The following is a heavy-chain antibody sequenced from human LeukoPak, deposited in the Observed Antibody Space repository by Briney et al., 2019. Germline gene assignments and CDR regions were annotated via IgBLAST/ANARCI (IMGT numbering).Heavy chain of an antibody. CDR2: IYTSGST. D-gene: IGHD3-22*01. V-gene: IGHV4-39*07. CDR1: GGSISSSSYY. J-gene: IGHJ5*02. Sequence: SETLSLTCTVSGGSISSSSYYWGWIRQPPGKGLEWIGRIYTSGSTNYNPSLKSRVTISVDTSKNQFSLKLSSVTAADTAVYYCAREGTNYYYDSSGYYYETVSWGQGTLVTVSS. CDR3: AREGTNYYYDSSGYYYETVS.